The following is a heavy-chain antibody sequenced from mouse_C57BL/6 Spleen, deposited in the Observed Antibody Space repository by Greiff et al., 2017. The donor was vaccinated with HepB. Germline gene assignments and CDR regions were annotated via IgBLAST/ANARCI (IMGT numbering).Heavy chain of an antibody. V-gene: IGHV14-4*01. J-gene: IGHJ4*01. CDR3: TKDYAMDY. CDR2: IDPENGDT. Sequence: EVQLQQSGAELVRPGASVKLSCTASGFNIKDDYMHWVKQRPEQGLEWIGWIDPENGDTEYASKFQGKATITADTSSHTAYLQLSSLTSEDTAVYYCTKDYAMDYWGQGTSVTVSS. CDR1: GFNIKDDY.